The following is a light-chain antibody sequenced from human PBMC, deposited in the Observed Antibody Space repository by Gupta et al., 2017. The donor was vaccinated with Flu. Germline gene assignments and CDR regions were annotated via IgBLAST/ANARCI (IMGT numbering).Light chain of an antibody. CDR3: QQCYNTWT. J-gene: IGKJ1*01. Sequence: DIVMTQSPDSVAVSLGERATINCKSSQSLLYTSNNLNYLAWYQQKPGQPPKLLIYWASTRESGVPDRFSGSGSGTDFTLTISSLQPEDVAVYYCQQCYNTWTFGQGTKVEIK. V-gene: IGKV4-1*01. CDR2: WAS. CDR1: QSLLYTSNNLNY.